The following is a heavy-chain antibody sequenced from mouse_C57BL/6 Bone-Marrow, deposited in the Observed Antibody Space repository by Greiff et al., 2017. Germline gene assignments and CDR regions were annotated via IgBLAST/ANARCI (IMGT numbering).Heavy chain of an antibody. V-gene: IGHV1-55*01. Sequence: VQRVESGAELVKPGASVKMSCKASGYTFTSYWITWVKQRPGQGLEWIGDIYPGSGSTNYNEKFKSKDTLTVDTSSSTAYMQLSSLTSEDSAVYYCARLYYSGSVYWGQGTTLTVSS. D-gene: IGHD1-1*01. CDR1: GYTFTSYW. CDR3: ARLYYSGSVY. CDR2: IYPGSGST. J-gene: IGHJ2*01.